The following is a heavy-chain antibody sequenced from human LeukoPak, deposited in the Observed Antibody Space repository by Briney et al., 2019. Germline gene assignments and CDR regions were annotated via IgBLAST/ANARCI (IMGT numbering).Heavy chain of an antibody. CDR2: INHSGST. CDR3: ARDARIAARPRGYFDY. CDR1: GGSFSGYY. Sequence: SETLSLTCAVYGGSFSGYYWSWIRQPPGKGLEWIGEINHSGSTNYNPSLKSRATISVDTSKNQFSLKLSSVTAADTAVYYCARDARIAARPRGYFDYWGQGTLVTVSS. D-gene: IGHD6-6*01. J-gene: IGHJ4*02. V-gene: IGHV4-34*01.